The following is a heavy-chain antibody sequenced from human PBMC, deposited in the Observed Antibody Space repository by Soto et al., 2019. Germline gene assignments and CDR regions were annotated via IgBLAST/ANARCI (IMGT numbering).Heavy chain of an antibody. CDR1: GFTFSSQT. Sequence: EVQLVESGGGLVKPGGSMRLSCAVSGFTFSSQTMNWVRQAPGKGLEWVSSVSSSGSYKYYADSVKGRFTISRDNAKNSLYLQMNSLRAEDTAVYFCASPRGLDDAFDFWGQGTMDTVSS. V-gene: IGHV3-21*01. D-gene: IGHD3-10*01. CDR2: VSSSGSYK. CDR3: ASPRGLDDAFDF. J-gene: IGHJ3*01.